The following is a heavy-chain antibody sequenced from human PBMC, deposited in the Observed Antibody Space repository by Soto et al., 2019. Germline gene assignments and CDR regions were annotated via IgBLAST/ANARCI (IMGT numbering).Heavy chain of an antibody. Sequence: PGGSLRLSCAASGFTFSSYAMHWVRQAPGKGLEWVSGISWNSGSIGYADSVKGRFTISRDNAKNSLYLQMNSLRAEDTALYYCAKDQGVVTPHYYYYYGMDVWGQGTTVTVSS. CDR2: ISWNSGSI. D-gene: IGHD2-21*02. CDR3: AKDQGVVTPHYYYYYGMDV. CDR1: GFTFSSYA. V-gene: IGHV3-9*01. J-gene: IGHJ6*02.